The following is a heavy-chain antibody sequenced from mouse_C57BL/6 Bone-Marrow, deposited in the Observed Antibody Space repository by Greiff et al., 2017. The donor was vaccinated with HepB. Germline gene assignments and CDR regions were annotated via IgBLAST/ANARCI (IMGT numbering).Heavy chain of an antibody. J-gene: IGHJ1*03. CDR1: GYTFTSYG. CDR3: ARGNYGSSYGYFDV. CDR2: IYPRSGNT. D-gene: IGHD1-1*01. Sequence: VQLQQSGAELARPGASVKLSCKASGYTFTSYGISWVKQRTGQGLEWIGEIYPRSGNTYYNEKFKGKATLTADKSSSTAYMELRSLPSEDSAVYFCARGNYGSSYGYFDVWGTGTTVTVSS. V-gene: IGHV1-81*01.